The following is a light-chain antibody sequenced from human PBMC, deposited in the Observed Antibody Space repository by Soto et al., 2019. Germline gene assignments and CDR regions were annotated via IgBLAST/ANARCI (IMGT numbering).Light chain of an antibody. CDR3: CSYADSTTWV. CDR2: EDN. J-gene: IGLJ3*02. Sequence: QSALTQPASVSGSPGQSITISCTGTSSDVGSYSLVSWYQQYPGKAPKLMIYEDNKRPSGVSNRFSGSKSGNTASLTISGLQAEDDADYYCCSYADSTTWVFGGGTKVTVL. CDR1: SSDVGSYSL. V-gene: IGLV2-23*01.